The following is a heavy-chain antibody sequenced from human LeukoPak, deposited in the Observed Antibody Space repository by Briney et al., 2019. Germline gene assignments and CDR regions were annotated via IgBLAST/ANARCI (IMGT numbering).Heavy chain of an antibody. J-gene: IGHJ5*02. Sequence: SETLSLTCTVSGVSISSYYWSWIRQPPGKGLEWIGYIYYSATNYNPSLQSRVTMSVDTSKNQFSLKLSSVTAADTAVYYCARYFDTTGLFDPWGQGTLVTVSS. CDR1: GVSISSYY. CDR3: ARYFDTTGLFDP. D-gene: IGHD3-22*01. V-gene: IGHV4-59*08. CDR2: IYYSAT.